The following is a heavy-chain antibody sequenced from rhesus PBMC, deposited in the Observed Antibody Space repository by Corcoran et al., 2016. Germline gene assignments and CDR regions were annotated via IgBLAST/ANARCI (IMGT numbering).Heavy chain of an antibody. J-gene: IGHJ6*01. V-gene: IGHV4-160*01. Sequence: QVQLQQWGEGLVKPSETLSLTCAVYGGSISSNHWSWIRQPPGKGLEWIVRIRSGGSTNYNPSLKSRVTISIATSKNQFSLRLGSVTAADTAVFYCARGDSHYSGLDSWGQGVVVTVSS. CDR1: GGSISSNH. CDR2: IRSGGST. CDR3: ARGDSHYSGLDS. D-gene: IGHD4-23*01.